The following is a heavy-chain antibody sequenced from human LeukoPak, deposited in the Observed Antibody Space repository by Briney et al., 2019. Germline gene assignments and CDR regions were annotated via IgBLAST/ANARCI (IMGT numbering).Heavy chain of an antibody. CDR3: ASTYGSGSTIVDY. J-gene: IGHJ4*02. Sequence: GSLRLSCAASGFTFSDYYMSWIRQAPGKGLEWIGEINHSGSTNYNPSLKSRVTISVDTSKNQFSLKLSSVTAADTAVYYCASTYGSGSTIVDYWGQGTLVTVSS. D-gene: IGHD3-10*01. V-gene: IGHV4-34*01. CDR2: INHSGST. CDR1: GFTFSDYY.